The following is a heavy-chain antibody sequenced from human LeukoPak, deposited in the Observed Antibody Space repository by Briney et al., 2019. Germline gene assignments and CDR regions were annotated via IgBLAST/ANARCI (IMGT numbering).Heavy chain of an antibody. V-gene: IGHV1-69*13. Sequence: SVKVSCKTSGYTFTGYYMHLLRQAPGQGLEWMGGIIPIFGTANYAQKFQGRVTITADESTSTAYMELSSLRSEDTAVYYCARIVSGFGEIDYWGQGTLVTVSS. CDR1: GYTFTGYY. J-gene: IGHJ4*02. D-gene: IGHD3-10*01. CDR2: IIPIFGTA. CDR3: ARIVSGFGEIDY.